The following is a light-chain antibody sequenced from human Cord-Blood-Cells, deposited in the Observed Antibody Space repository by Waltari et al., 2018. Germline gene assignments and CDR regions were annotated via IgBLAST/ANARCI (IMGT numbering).Light chain of an antibody. Sequence: DIVMTQSPDSLAVSLGERATINCKSSQSVLYSSNNKNYLAWYQQKPGQPPKLLIYWASTRESGVPDRFSGSGSGTDFTLPISSLQAEDVAVYSCQQYYSTPTFGQGTKVEIK. V-gene: IGKV4-1*01. CDR2: WAS. CDR1: QSVLYSSNNKNY. CDR3: QQYYSTPT. J-gene: IGKJ1*01.